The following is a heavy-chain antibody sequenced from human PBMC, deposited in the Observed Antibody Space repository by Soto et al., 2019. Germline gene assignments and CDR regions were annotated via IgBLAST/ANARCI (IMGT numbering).Heavy chain of an antibody. CDR1: GFTLSGYA. J-gene: IGHJ6*03. CDR2: ISSNGVGT. CDR3: ARRGRPYFYYMDV. D-gene: IGHD6-6*01. V-gene: IGHV3-64*01. Sequence: EVQLAESGGGLAQPGGSLRLSCAASGFTLSGYAMDWVRQAPGKGLEYVAGISSNGVGTYYANSVQGRFTISRDNSKNTVYLIMGSLRPEDMVVYYGARRGRPYFYYMDVWGKGTTVTVS.